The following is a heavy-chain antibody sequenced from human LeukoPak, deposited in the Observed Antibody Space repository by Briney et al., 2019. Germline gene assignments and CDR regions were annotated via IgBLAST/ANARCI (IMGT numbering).Heavy chain of an antibody. V-gene: IGHV1-69*13. CDR3: ARAGDGWFDP. J-gene: IGHJ5*02. Sequence: SVKVSCKASGGTFSGYAISWVRQAPGQGLEWMGGIIPIFGTANYAQKFQGRVTITADESTSTAYMELSSLRSEDTAVYYCARAGDGWFDPWGQGTLVTVSS. CDR1: GGTFSGYA. D-gene: IGHD3-16*01. CDR2: IIPIFGTA.